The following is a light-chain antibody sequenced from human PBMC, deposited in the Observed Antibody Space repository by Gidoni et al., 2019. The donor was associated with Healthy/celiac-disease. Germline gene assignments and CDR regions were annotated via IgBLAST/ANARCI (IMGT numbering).Light chain of an antibody. J-gene: IGLJ2*01. Sequence: QSALTHPASVSGSPGQSITISCTGTSSDVGGYNYVSSYPQHPGKAPKLMIYEVSNRPSGVSNRFSGSKSGNTASLTISGLQAEDEADYYCSSYTSSSTVVFGGGTKLTVL. CDR3: SSYTSSSTVV. V-gene: IGLV2-14*01. CDR2: EVS. CDR1: SSDVGGYNY.